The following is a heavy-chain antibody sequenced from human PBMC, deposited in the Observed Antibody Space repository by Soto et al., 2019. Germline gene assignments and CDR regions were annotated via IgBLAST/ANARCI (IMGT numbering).Heavy chain of an antibody. Sequence: GWSLRLSCAASGFTFSDYYMSWIRQAPGKGLEWVSYISSSGSTIYYADSVKGRFTISRDNAKNSLYLQMNSLRAEDTAVYYCARGVLYDFWSGYYTRGHYYYGMDVWGQGTTVTVSS. CDR1: GFTFSDYY. D-gene: IGHD3-3*01. J-gene: IGHJ6*02. CDR3: ARGVLYDFWSGYYTRGHYYYGMDV. CDR2: ISSSGSTI. V-gene: IGHV3-11*01.